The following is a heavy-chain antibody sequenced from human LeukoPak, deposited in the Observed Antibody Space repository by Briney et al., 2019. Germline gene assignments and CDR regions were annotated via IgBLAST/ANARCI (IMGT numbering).Heavy chain of an antibody. CDR2: VRPNGSSN. CDR3: ARAPYYDFWSGPDQGYYYYMDV. CDR1: GFTLSNFG. D-gene: IGHD3-3*01. Sequence: GGSLRLSCAASGFTLSNFGMHWVRQAPGKGLEWVAFVRPNGSSNYYADSVKGRFTISRDISKNTLYLQMSSLRSEDTAVYYCARAPYYDFWSGPDQGYYYYMDVWGKGTTVTVSS. J-gene: IGHJ6*03. V-gene: IGHV3-30*02.